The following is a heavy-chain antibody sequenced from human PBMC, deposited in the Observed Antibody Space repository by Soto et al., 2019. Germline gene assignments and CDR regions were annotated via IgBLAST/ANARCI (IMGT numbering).Heavy chain of an antibody. CDR3: TTAGGTTCYGSYYGMDV. CDR1: GFIFNNAW. CDR2: IKSKGDGGTT. D-gene: IGHD2-2*01. J-gene: IGHJ6*02. Sequence: EVQLVESGGGLVKPGGSLRLSCEASGFIFNNAWMNWVRQSPGKGLEWVGHIKSKGDGGTTDYSAPVKGRFIISRDDSKKTLYLQMDSLKTENTAVYYCTTAGGTTCYGSYYGMDVWGQGTTVTVSS. V-gene: IGHV3-15*01.